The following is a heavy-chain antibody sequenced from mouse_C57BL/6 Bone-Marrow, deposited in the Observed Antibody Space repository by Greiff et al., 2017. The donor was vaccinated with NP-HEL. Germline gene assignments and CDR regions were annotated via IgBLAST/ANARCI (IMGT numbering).Heavy chain of an antibody. Sequence: VQLQQPGAELVKPGASVKLSCKASGYTFTSYWMHWVKQRPGRGLEWIGRIDPNSGGTKYNEKFKSKATLTVDTPSSTAYIQRSSLTSEDSAVYYCAKDYGSSYCYYAMDYWGQGTSATVTS. V-gene: IGHV1-72*01. D-gene: IGHD1-1*01. CDR3: AKDYGSSYCYYAMDY. CDR1: GYTFTSYW. J-gene: IGHJ4*01. CDR2: IDPNSGGT.